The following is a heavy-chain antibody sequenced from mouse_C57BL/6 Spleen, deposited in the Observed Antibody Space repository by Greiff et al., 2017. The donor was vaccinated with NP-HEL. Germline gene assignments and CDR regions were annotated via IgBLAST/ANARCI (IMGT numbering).Heavy chain of an antibody. D-gene: IGHD1-1*01. CDR3: ASPLYYGSSYGYFDV. CDR2: ISYDGSN. CDR1: GYSITSGYY. Sequence: DVQLQESGPGLVKPSQSLSLTCSVTGYSITSGYYWNWIRQFPGNKLEWMGYISYDGSNNYNPSLKNRISITRDTSKNQFFLKLNSVTTEDTATYYCASPLYYGSSYGYFDVWGTGTTVTVSS. V-gene: IGHV3-6*01. J-gene: IGHJ1*03.